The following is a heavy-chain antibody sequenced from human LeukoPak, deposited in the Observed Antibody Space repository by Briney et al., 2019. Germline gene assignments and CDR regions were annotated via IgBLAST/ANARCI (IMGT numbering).Heavy chain of an antibody. CDR1: GFTFSGSA. CDR2: IRSKANSCAT. CDR3: TRPVTVTTSDY. V-gene: IGHV3-73*01. D-gene: IGHD4-17*01. Sequence: GGSLKLSCAASGFTFSGSAMHWVRQASGKGLEWVGRIRSKANSCATAYAASVKGRFTISRDDSKNTAYLQMNSLKTEDTAVYYCTRPVTVTTSDYWGQGTLVTVSS. J-gene: IGHJ4*02.